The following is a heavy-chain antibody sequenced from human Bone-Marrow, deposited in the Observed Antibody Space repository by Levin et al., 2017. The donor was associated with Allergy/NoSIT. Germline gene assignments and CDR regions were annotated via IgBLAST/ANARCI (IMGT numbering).Heavy chain of an antibody. CDR3: ARPRGGPWYFDL. Sequence: ASVKVSCKASGYTFTSYAMHWVRQAPGQRLEWMGWINAGNGNTKYSQKFQGRVTITRDTSASTAYMELSSLRSEDTAVYYCARPRGGPWYFDLWGRGTLVTVSS. V-gene: IGHV1-3*01. J-gene: IGHJ2*01. D-gene: IGHD2-15*01. CDR2: INAGNGNT. CDR1: GYTFTSYA.